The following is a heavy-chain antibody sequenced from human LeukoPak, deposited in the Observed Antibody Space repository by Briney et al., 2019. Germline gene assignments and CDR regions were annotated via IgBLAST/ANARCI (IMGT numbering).Heavy chain of an antibody. V-gene: IGHV1-2*02. Sequence: ASVKVSCRASGYTFTGYYMHWVRQAPGQGLEWMGWIIPNSGGTNYAQKFQGRVTMTRDTSISTAYMELSRLRSDDTAVYYCARDLTLAAAGTEGGYWGQGTLVTVSS. J-gene: IGHJ4*02. CDR2: IIPNSGGT. CDR3: ARDLTLAAAGTEGGY. CDR1: GYTFTGYY. D-gene: IGHD6-13*01.